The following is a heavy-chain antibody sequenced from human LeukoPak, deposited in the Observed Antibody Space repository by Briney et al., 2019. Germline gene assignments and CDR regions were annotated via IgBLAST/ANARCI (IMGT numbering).Heavy chain of an antibody. CDR3: AMGGYYGSGSYTY. Sequence: GGSLRLSCAASGFTFDDYAMHWVRQAPGKGLEWVSGISWNSGSIGYADSVKGRFTISRDNAKNSLYLQMNSLRAEDTAVYYCAMGGYYGSGSYTYWGQGTLVTVSS. J-gene: IGHJ4*02. D-gene: IGHD3-10*01. CDR2: ISWNSGSI. V-gene: IGHV3-9*01. CDR1: GFTFDDYA.